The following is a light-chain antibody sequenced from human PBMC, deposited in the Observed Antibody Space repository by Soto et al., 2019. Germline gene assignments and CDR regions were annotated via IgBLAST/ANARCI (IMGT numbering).Light chain of an antibody. CDR3: PQYTDFPLT. J-gene: IGKJ4*01. Sequence: EIVLTQSQATLSLSPGERATLSCRASQSIDNFLAWYQQRPGQPPRLLIYDASNRPTVIPARFSGSGSGTSFTLAISSLEPEDFEVYYCPQYTDFPLTSVGRTKLDIK. V-gene: IGKV3-11*01. CDR1: QSIDNF. CDR2: DAS.